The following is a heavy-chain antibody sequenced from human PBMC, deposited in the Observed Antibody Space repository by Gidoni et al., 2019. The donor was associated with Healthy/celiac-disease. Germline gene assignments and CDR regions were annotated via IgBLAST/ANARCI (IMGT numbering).Heavy chain of an antibody. Sequence: QVQLVESGGCVVQPGWSLRLPCAASGSTFSTYGMHWVRQAPGKGLEWVGVIWYDGSNKYYADSVKGRFTISRDTSKNTLYLQMNSLRAEDTAVYYCARGLYGDYSPCLDVWGQGTTVTVSS. V-gene: IGHV3-33*01. CDR3: ARGLYGDYSPCLDV. D-gene: IGHD4-17*01. J-gene: IGHJ6*02. CDR2: IWYDGSNK. CDR1: GSTFSTYG.